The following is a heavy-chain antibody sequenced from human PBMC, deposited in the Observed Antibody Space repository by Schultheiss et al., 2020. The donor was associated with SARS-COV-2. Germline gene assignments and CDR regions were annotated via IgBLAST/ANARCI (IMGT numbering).Heavy chain of an antibody. D-gene: IGHD6-6*01. Sequence: SETLSLTCTVSGGSISSGDYYWSWIRQPPGKGLEWIGYIYYSGSTNYNPSLKSRVTMSVDTSKNQFSLKLSSVTAADTAVYYCAREGSSAYFDYWGQGTLVTVSS. V-gene: IGHV4-61*08. CDR3: AREGSSAYFDY. J-gene: IGHJ4*02. CDR1: GGSISSGDYY. CDR2: IYYSGST.